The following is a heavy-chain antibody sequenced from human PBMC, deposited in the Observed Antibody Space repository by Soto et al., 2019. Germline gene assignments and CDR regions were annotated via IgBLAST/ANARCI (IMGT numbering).Heavy chain of an antibody. CDR2: IIPIFGTA. Sequence: QVQQVQSGAEVKKPGSSVKVSCKASGGTFSSYAISWVRQAPGQGLEWMGGIIPIFGTANYAQKFQGRVTITADESTSTAYMELSSLRSEDTAVYYCARGPEYSSSSVVDYYYYYGMDVWGQGTTVTVSS. CDR1: GGTFSSYA. D-gene: IGHD6-6*01. J-gene: IGHJ6*02. V-gene: IGHV1-69*01. CDR3: ARGPEYSSSSVVDYYYYYGMDV.